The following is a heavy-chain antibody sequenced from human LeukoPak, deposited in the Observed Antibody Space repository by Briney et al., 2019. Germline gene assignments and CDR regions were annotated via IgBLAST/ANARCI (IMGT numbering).Heavy chain of an antibody. CDR3: ARAQHRGWGFDY. CDR1: GFTFSSYA. CDR2: ILYDGSNE. V-gene: IGHV3-30*09. Sequence: PGGSLRLSCATSGFTFSSYAMHWVRQAPGKGLKWVALILYDGSNEYYADSVKGRFAISRDTSQNTLHLQMNSLRAEDTAVYYCARAQHRGWGFDYWGQGTLVTVSS. D-gene: IGHD1-26*01. J-gene: IGHJ4*02.